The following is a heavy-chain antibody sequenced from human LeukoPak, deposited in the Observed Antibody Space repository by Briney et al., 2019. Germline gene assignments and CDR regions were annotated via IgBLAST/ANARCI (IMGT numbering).Heavy chain of an antibody. V-gene: IGHV4-39*07. CDR2: IYYSGST. CDR3: ASTHCSSTSCYYRTYYYYYTDV. D-gene: IGHD2-2*01. J-gene: IGHJ6*03. CDR1: GGSISSSSYY. Sequence: SETLSLTCTVSGGSISSSSYYWGWIRQPPGKGLEWIGSIYYSGSTYYNPSLKSRVTISVDTSKNQFSLKLSSVTAADTAVYYCASTHCSSTSCYYRTYYYYYTDVWGKGTTVTVSS.